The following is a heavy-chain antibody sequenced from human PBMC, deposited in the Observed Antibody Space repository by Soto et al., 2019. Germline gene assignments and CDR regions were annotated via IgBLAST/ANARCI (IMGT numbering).Heavy chain of an antibody. CDR1: GASIKSGDNF. V-gene: IGHV4-31*02. Sequence: PSETLSLTCSVSGASIKSGDNFWTWIRQRPGKGLEWIGYIYRDGATYYNPSLKSRVSLSVDTSKNEFSLRVTSVTAADTAIYYCASHEYRDFVDRFDYSGRGTLVTVSS. CDR3: ASHEYRDFVDRFDY. D-gene: IGHD2-21*02. J-gene: IGHJ4*02. CDR2: IYRDGAT.